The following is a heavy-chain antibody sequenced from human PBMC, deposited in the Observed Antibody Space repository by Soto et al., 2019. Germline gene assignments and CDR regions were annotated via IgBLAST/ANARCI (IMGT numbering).Heavy chain of an antibody. D-gene: IGHD1-26*01. CDR3: ARVVGATNDAFDV. V-gene: IGHV3-11*06. CDR1: GFTFSDYY. Sequence: LRLSCAASGFTFSDYYMSWIRQAPGKGLEWVSYISSSSSYTNYADSVKGRFTISRDNAKNSLYLQMNSLRAEDTAVYYCARVVGATNDAFDVWGQGTMVTVSS. J-gene: IGHJ3*01. CDR2: ISSSSSYT.